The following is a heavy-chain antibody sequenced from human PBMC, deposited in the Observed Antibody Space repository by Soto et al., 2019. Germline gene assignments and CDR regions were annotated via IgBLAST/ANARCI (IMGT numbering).Heavy chain of an antibody. Sequence: SETLSLTCTVSVGSISSTSYHWGWIRQPPGKGLEWIGSIYYSGSTYYNPSLKSRVTISVDTSKNQFSLKLSSVTAADTAVYYGARPTYYYDSSGYWFFDYWGQGTRIKISS. D-gene: IGHD3-22*01. J-gene: IGHJ4*02. V-gene: IGHV4-39*01. CDR1: VGSISSTSYH. CDR2: IYYSGST. CDR3: ARPTYYYDSSGYWFFDY.